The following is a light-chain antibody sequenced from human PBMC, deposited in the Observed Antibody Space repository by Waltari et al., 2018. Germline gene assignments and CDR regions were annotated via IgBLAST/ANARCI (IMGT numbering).Light chain of an antibody. Sequence: QSALTQSASVSGSPGQSITISCTGTSRDVGAYNLVSWYQQLPGRAPKLILSGVTKRPSGISVRSSAPKSGNTAARTIAGLQSEDEADYYCSSYTQSRTRVFGGGTKLTVL. J-gene: IGLJ3*02. CDR3: SSYTQSRTRV. CDR1: SRDVGAYNL. CDR2: GVT. V-gene: IGLV2-23*02.